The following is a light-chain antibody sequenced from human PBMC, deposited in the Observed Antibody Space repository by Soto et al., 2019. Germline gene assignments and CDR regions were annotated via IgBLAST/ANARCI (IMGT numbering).Light chain of an antibody. CDR3: QQYYRSPLS. CDR2: WAS. Sequence: DIVMTQSPDSLAVSLDERATLNCKSSQSVLYSLNNRNHLAWYQKKPGQPPRLLVYWASTRESEVHDRFSGSGSGTDFSLTISSLQAEDLAVYYCQQYYRSPLSFGGGTRVEIK. V-gene: IGKV4-1*01. CDR1: QSVLYSLNNRNH. J-gene: IGKJ4*01.